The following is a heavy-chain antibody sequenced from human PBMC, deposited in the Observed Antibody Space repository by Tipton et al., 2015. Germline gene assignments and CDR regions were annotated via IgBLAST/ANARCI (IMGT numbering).Heavy chain of an antibody. D-gene: IGHD3-3*02. J-gene: IGHJ6*02. CDR3: ARSIIISPYYYYGMDV. V-gene: IGHV3-74*01. CDR2: IDIDGPTG. CDR1: GFTFSDYW. Sequence: GSLRLSCEASGFTFSDYWMHWVRQVPGKGLEWVSRIDIDGPTGFYADSVQGRVIISRDDAKNTLYLQMHGVRPEDTAVYYCARSIIISPYYYYGMDVWGQGTMVTVSS.